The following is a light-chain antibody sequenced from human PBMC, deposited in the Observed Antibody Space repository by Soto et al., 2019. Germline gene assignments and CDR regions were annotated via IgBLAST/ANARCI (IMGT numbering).Light chain of an antibody. CDR1: QGISSN. Sequence: DMQLTQSPALLSASLGDKVTITCRASQGISSNLAWYQQKPGKAPKLLIYAASTLQSGVPSRFSGSGSGTDFTLTISSMQPEDFETYYCQQFNSYPITFGHGTRLEIK. J-gene: IGKJ5*01. CDR2: AAS. V-gene: IGKV1-9*01. CDR3: QQFNSYPIT.